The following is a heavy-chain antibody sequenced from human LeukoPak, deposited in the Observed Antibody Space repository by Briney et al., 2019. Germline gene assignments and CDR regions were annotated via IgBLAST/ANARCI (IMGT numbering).Heavy chain of an antibody. V-gene: IGHV3-23*01. CDR1: GFTFSTYA. Sequence: GGSLRLSCAASGFTFSTYAMSWVRQAPGKGLEWVSAISASGGSTYYADSVKGRFTISRDNSKNTMYLQMNSLRAEDTAVYYCAKHPPYSSGWYYFDYWGQGTLVTVSA. D-gene: IGHD6-19*01. CDR3: AKHPPYSSGWYYFDY. J-gene: IGHJ4*02. CDR2: ISASGGST.